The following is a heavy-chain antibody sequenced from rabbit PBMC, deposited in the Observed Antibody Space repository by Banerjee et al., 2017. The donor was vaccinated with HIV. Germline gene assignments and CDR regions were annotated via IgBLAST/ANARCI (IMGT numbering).Heavy chain of an antibody. J-gene: IGHJ4*01. CDR3: ARDWIHYSNL. D-gene: IGHD2-1*01. CDR1: GFSFSSYYY. CDR2: MDGGSSGGT. Sequence: QEQLVESGGGLVQPEGSLTLTCTASGFSFSSYYYMCWVRQAPGKGLEWIACMDGGSSGGTAYASWARGRFTIAKASSTAVTLQMTSLTAADTATYFCARDWIHYSNLWGQGTLVTVS. V-gene: IGHV1S45*01.